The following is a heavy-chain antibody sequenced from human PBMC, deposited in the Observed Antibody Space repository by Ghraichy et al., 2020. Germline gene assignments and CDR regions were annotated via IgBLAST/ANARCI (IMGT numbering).Heavy chain of an antibody. J-gene: IGHJ6*02. D-gene: IGHD6-6*01. V-gene: IGHV4-39*01. CDR2: IYYSGST. CDR3: ARHLYSSSYHYYYYGMDV. CDR1: GGSISSSSYY. Sequence: SEPLSLTCTVSGGSISSSSYYWGWIRQPPGKGLEWIGSIYYSGSTYYNPSLKSRVTISVDTSKNQFSLKLSSVTAADTAVYYCARHLYSSSYHYYYYGMDVWGQGTTVTVSS.